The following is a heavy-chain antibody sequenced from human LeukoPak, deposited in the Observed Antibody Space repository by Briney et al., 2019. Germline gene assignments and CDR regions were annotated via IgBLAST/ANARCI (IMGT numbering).Heavy chain of an antibody. CDR3: GRVRKSDTAIDY. Sequence: PSETLSLTCPVSSDSISSRTNYWGWIRQPPGKGLEWIGCIYYNGNTYYNPSLRSRVTISLDTSKNQFSLKLTSVTAADTAVYYCGRVRKSDTAIDYWGQGTLVTVSS. J-gene: IGHJ4*02. CDR1: SDSISSRTNY. V-gene: IGHV4-39*07. D-gene: IGHD3-22*01. CDR2: IYYNGNT.